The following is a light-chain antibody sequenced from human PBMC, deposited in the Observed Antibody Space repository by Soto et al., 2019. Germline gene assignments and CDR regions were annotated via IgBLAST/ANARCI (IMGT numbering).Light chain of an antibody. CDR1: QSVSSSY. J-gene: IGKJ2*01. CDR3: QQYGSSPHT. CDR2: GAS. Sequence: EIVLTQSPGTLSLSPGERATLSCRASQSVSSSYLAWYQQKPGQAPRLLIYGASSRATGIPDRVGGSGSGTDFTLTISRLEPEDFAVYYCQQYGSSPHTFGQGTKLEIK. V-gene: IGKV3-20*01.